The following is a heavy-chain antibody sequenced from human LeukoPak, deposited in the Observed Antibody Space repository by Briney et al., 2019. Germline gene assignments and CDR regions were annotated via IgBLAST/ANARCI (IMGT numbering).Heavy chain of an antibody. CDR2: MNPNSGNT. CDR1: GYTFTSYD. CDR3: AGTEKYCSTTSCYSRFDP. J-gene: IGHJ5*02. V-gene: IGHV1-8*01. D-gene: IGHD2-2*01. Sequence: ASVKVSCKASGYTFTSYDINWVRQATGQGLEWMGWMNPNSGNTGYAQKFQGRVTMTRNTSISTAYMELSSLRSEDTAVYYCAGTEKYCSTTSCYSRFDPWGQGTLVTVSS.